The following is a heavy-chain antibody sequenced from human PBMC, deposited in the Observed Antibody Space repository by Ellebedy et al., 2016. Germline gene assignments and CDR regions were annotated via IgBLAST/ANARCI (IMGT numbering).Heavy chain of an antibody. CDR1: GGTFSSYA. Sequence: ASVKVSCKASGGTFSSYAISWVRQAPGQGLEWMGRIIPILGIANYAQKFQGRVTITADKSTSTAYMELSSLRSEDTAVYYCARDKGNTQYCSGGSCYSGYYYYGMDVWGQGTTVTVSS. J-gene: IGHJ6*02. CDR3: ARDKGNTQYCSGGSCYSGYYYYGMDV. CDR2: IIPILGIA. D-gene: IGHD2-15*01. V-gene: IGHV1-69*04.